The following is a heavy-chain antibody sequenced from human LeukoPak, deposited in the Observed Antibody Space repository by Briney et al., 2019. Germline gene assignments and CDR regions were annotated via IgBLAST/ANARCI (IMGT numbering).Heavy chain of an antibody. CDR1: GFTFTNYV. Sequence: GGSLRLSCVASGFTFTNYVIHWVRQAPGKGLEWVAVVSSDGINKYNADSVKGRFTISRDNSKNTLYLQMNSLRAEDTAVYYCARVSDGSGFGDYWGQGTLVTVSS. J-gene: IGHJ4*02. CDR2: VSSDGINK. CDR3: ARVSDGSGFGDY. V-gene: IGHV3-30-3*01. D-gene: IGHD3-22*01.